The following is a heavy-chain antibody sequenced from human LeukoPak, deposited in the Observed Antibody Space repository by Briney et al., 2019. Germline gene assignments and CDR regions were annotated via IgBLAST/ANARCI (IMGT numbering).Heavy chain of an antibody. J-gene: IGHJ4*02. Sequence: VASVKVSCKAFGGTFSSYTISWVRQAPGQGLEWMGRIIPILGIANYAQKFQGRVTITADKSTSTAYMELSSLRSEDTAVYYCARDRLTYYYGSGSDYWGQGTLVTVSS. CDR3: ARDRLTYYYGSGSDY. CDR2: IIPILGIA. V-gene: IGHV1-69*04. D-gene: IGHD3-10*01. CDR1: GGTFSSYT.